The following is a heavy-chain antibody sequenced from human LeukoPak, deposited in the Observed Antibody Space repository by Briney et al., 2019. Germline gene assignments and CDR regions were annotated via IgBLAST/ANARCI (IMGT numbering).Heavy chain of an antibody. Sequence: SVKVSCKASGGTFSSYAISWVRQAPGQGLEWMGGIIPIFGTANYAQKFQGRVTITTDESTSTAYMELSSLRSEDTAVYYCASTEGRNGEGDPVNDAFDIWGQGTMVTVSS. CDR3: ASTEGRNGEGDPVNDAFDI. CDR1: GGTFSSYA. CDR2: IIPIFGTA. D-gene: IGHD3-10*01. V-gene: IGHV1-69*05. J-gene: IGHJ3*02.